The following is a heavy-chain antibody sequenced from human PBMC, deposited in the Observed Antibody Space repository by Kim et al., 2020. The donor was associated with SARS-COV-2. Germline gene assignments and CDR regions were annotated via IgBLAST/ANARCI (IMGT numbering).Heavy chain of an antibody. J-gene: IGHJ6*02. CDR1: GFTFSSYA. D-gene: IGHD3-22*01. V-gene: IGHV3-23*01. Sequence: GGSLRLSCAASGFTFSSYAMSWVRQAPGKGLEWVSAISGSGGSTYYADSVKGRFTISRDNSKNTRYRQMNSLRAEDTAVYYCAKHLPVVGIPYYDYGMDVWGQGTTVTVSS. CDR2: ISGSGGST. CDR3: AKHLPVVGIPYYDYGMDV.